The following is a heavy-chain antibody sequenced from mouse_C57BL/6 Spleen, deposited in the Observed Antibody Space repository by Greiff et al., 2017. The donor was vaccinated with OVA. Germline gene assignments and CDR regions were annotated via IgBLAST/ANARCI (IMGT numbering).Heavy chain of an antibody. J-gene: IGHJ1*03. D-gene: IGHD1-1*01. CDR3: ARLPYGSSYDWYFDV. Sequence: EVKLEESGGDLVKPGGSLKLSCAASGFTFSSYGMSWVRQTPDKRLEWVATISSGGSYTYYPDSVKGRFTISRDNAKNTLYLQMSSLKSEDTAMYYCARLPYGSSYDWYFDVWGTGTTVTVSS. CDR2: ISSGGSYT. V-gene: IGHV5-6*02. CDR1: GFTFSSYG.